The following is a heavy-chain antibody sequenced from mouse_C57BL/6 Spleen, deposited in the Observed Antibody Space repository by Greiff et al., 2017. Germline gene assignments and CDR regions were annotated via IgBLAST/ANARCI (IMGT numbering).Heavy chain of an antibody. CDR3: AKSPLGREGMDY. V-gene: IGHV2-5*01. CDR1: GFSLTSYG. CDR2: IWRGGST. J-gene: IGHJ4*01. D-gene: IGHD4-1*01. Sequence: VMLQESGPGLVQPSQSLSITCTVSGFSLTSYGVHWVRQSPGKGLEWLGVIWRGGSTDYNAAFMSRLSITKDNSKSQVFFKMNSLQADDTAIYYCAKSPLGREGMDYWGQGTSVTVSS.